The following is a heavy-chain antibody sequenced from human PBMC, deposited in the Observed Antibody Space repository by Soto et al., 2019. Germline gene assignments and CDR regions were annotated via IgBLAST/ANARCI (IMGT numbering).Heavy chain of an antibody. J-gene: IGHJ5*02. CDR2: VYDSGSITT. V-gene: IGHV4-59*02. CDR1: GGSVRNYH. Sequence: SETLSLTCAVSGGSVRNYHWSWIRQSPGKGLEWLGYVYDSGSITTSYNPSVKSRVTMAVDPSKNEVSLKLTSVAAADTAVYYCARRWQQLSWFDVWGQGTLVTVSS. CDR3: ARRWQQLSWFDV.